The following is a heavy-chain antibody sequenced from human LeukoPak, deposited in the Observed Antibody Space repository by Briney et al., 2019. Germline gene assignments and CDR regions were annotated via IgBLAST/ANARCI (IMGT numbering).Heavy chain of an antibody. CDR3: AREYPLSYSSGWYDY. CDR1: GYTFTSYD. J-gene: IGHJ4*02. Sequence: WASVKVSCKASGYTFTSYDINWVRQATGRGLEWMGWMNPNSGNTGYAQKFQGRVTMTRNTSISTAYMELSSLRSEDTAVYYCAREYPLSYSSGWYDYWGQGTLVTVSS. CDR2: MNPNSGNT. D-gene: IGHD6-19*01. V-gene: IGHV1-8*01.